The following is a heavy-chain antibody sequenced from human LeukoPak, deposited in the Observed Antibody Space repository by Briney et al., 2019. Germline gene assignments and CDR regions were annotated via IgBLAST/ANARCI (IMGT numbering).Heavy chain of an antibody. CDR1: GGSISSSSYY. D-gene: IGHD3-22*01. J-gene: IGHJ4*02. CDR2: IYYSGST. CDR3: ARGGFLGRVVVIMVFDY. V-gene: IGHV4-39*07. Sequence: SETLSLTCTVSGGSISSSSYYWGWIRQPPGRGLEWIGSIYYSGSTYYNPSLKSRVTISVDTSKNQFSLKLSSVTAADTAVYYCARGGFLGRVVVIMVFDYWGQGTLVTVSS.